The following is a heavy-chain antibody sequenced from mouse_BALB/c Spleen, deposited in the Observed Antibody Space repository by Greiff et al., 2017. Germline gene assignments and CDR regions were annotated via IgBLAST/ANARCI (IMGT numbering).Heavy chain of an antibody. Sequence: VMLVESGPGLVAPSQSLSITCTVSGFSLTSYGVHWVRQPPGKGLEWLGVIWAGGSTNYNSALMSRLSISKDNSKSQVFLKMNSLQTDDTAMYYCARDGGLRRDAMDYWGQGTSVTVSS. CDR2: IWAGGST. D-gene: IGHD2-2*01. V-gene: IGHV2-9*02. CDR1: GFSLTSYG. CDR3: ARDGGLRRDAMDY. J-gene: IGHJ4*01.